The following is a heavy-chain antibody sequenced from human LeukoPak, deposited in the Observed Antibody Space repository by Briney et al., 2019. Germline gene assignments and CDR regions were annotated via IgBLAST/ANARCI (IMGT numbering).Heavy chain of an antibody. CDR2: IWYDGSNK. D-gene: IGHD6-19*01. V-gene: IGHV3-33*01. J-gene: IGHJ5*02. Sequence: AGGSLRLSCAASGFTFSSYGMHWVRQAPGKGLEWVAVIWYDGSNKYYADSVKGRFTISRGNSKNTLYLQMNSLRAEDTAVYYCAREAVGYSSGRRWFDPWGQGTLVTVSS. CDR1: GFTFSSYG. CDR3: AREAVGYSSGRRWFDP.